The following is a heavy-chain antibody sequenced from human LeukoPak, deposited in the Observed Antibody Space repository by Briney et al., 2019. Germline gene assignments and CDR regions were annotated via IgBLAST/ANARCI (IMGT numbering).Heavy chain of an antibody. D-gene: IGHD1-7*01. CDR2: INPNSGGT. Sequence: ASVKVSCKASGYTFTGYYMHWVRQAPGQGLEWMGWINPNSGGTNYAQKFQGRVTMTRDTSISTAYMELSRLRSDDTAVYYCARGNWNYVNYFDYWGQGTLVTVSS. J-gene: IGHJ4*02. V-gene: IGHV1-2*02. CDR3: ARGNWNYVNYFDY. CDR1: GYTFTGYY.